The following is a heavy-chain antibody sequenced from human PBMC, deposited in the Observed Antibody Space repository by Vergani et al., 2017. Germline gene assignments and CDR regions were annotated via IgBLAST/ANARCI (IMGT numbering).Heavy chain of an antibody. D-gene: IGHD2-2*01. CDR1: GFTVSSNY. Sequence: EVQLVETGGGLIQPGGSLRLSCAASGFTVSSNYMSWVRQAPGKGLEWVSVIYSGGSTCYADSVKGRFTISRDNSKNTLYLQMNSLRAEDTAVYYCARVPINDFLFDYWGQGTLVTVSS. CDR2: IYSGGST. CDR3: ARVPINDFLFDY. J-gene: IGHJ4*02. V-gene: IGHV3-53*02.